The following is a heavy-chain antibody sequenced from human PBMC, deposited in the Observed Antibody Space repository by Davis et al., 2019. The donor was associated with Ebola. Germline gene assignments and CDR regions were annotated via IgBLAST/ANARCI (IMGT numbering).Heavy chain of an antibody. V-gene: IGHV4-34*01. J-gene: IGHJ4*02. CDR2: IDHSGST. Sequence: MPSETLSLTCAVYGGSFSAYYWTCIRQPPGKGLEWIGEIDHSGSTNYNPSLKSRVTISVDTSKNQFSLKLSSVNAADTAVYYCARRSNSPFDYWGQGTLVTVSS. CDR1: GGSFSAYY. CDR3: ARRSNSPFDY. D-gene: IGHD6-6*01.